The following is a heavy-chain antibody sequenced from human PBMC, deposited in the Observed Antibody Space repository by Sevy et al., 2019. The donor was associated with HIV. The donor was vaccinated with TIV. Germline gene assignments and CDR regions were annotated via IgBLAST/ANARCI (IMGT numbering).Heavy chain of an antibody. CDR1: GFTFRKSW. Sequence: GGSLRLSCAASGFTFRKSWMGWFRQAPGKGLEWVADIKDNGRDTHYVDSVKGRFIVSRDNAKNSPFLQMNSLRDEDTAVYYCVIGLGANWGQGALLTVSS. CDR2: IKDNGRDT. J-gene: IGHJ4*02. D-gene: IGHD3-16*01. V-gene: IGHV3-7*01. CDR3: VIGLGAN.